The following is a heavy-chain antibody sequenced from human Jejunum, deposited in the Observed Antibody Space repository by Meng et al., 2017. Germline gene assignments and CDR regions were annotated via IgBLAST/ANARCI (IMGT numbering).Heavy chain of an antibody. CDR3: THGHLAGTFFDY. J-gene: IGHJ4*02. Sequence: GESLKISCAASGFTFSGAWMSWVRQAPGKGLEWVSRIKSKRDGETTDYAAPVKGRFTISRDDSENTVYLQMNSLKAEDTAVYYCTHGHLAGTFFDYWSQGILVTVSS. V-gene: IGHV3-15*01. D-gene: IGHD1-1*01. CDR2: IKSKRDGETT. CDR1: GFTFSGAW.